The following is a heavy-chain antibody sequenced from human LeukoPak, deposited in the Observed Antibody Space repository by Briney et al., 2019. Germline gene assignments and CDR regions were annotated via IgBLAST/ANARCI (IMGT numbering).Heavy chain of an antibody. CDR2: ISYDGSNK. J-gene: IGHJ4*02. D-gene: IGHD2-15*01. CDR1: GFTFSSYG. Sequence: GGSLRLSCAASGFTFSSYGMHWVRQAPGKGLEWVAVISYDGSNKYYADSVKGRFTISRDNSKSTVYLQMNSLRAEDTAVYYCAKDSTVVVVTATVFDYWGQGTLVTVSS. CDR3: AKDSTVVVVTATVFDY. V-gene: IGHV3-30*18.